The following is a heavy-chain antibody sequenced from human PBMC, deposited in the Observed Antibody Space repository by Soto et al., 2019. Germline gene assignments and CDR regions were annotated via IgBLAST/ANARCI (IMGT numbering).Heavy chain of an antibody. D-gene: IGHD4-4*01. CDR3: TTDGRFWLQSTYYYYYGMDV. V-gene: IGHV3-15*07. J-gene: IGHJ6*02. CDR2: IKSKTDGGTT. Sequence: EVQLVXXGGGLVKPGGXLXLXXAXXGFTXSNAWMNWXXQAXGXXXXXXXXIKSKTDGGTTDYAAPVKGRFTISIDDSKNTXYLXXNXXXTXXTAVYYCTTDGRFWLQSTYYYYYGMDVWGQGTTVTVSS. CDR1: GFTXSNAW.